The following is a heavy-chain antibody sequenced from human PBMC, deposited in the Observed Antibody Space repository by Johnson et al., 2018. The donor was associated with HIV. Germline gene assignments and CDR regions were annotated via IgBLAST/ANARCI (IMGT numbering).Heavy chain of an antibody. CDR1: GFTFSDHA. CDR2: MSGSGAVT. J-gene: IGHJ3*01. D-gene: IGHD3-22*01. Sequence: VQLVESGGGLVQPGGSLRLSCAGSGFTFSDHAMGWVRQAPGKGLEWVSSMSGSGAVTYYADSVKGRFTISRDNSKNRLVLQMNSLRAENTAVYYCAKDPAVVPPICFDVWGQGTVVTVSS. V-gene: IGHV3-23*04. CDR3: AKDPAVVPPICFDV.